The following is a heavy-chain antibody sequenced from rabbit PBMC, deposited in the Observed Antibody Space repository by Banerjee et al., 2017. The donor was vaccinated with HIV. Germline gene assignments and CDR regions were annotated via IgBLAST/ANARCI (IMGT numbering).Heavy chain of an antibody. D-gene: IGHD1-1*01. CDR3: MRGLISGRGYYLNL. V-gene: IGHV1S45*01. J-gene: IGHJ4*01. CDR1: GIDFSSYYY. CDR2: IYGASSGNA. Sequence: QEQLEESGGGLVKPGGTLTLTCKASGIDFSSYYYMCWVRQAPGKGLEWIACIYGASSGNAYYASWAKGRFTISKSSSTTVTLQMTSLTAADTATYFCMRGLISGRGYYLNLWGQGTLVTVS.